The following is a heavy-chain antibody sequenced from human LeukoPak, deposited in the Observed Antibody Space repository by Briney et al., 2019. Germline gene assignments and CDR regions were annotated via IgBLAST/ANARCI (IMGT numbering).Heavy chain of an antibody. D-gene: IGHD1-26*01. CDR2: ISSQGTIT. CDR3: ARYSGSTGVHGMDV. Sequence: GGSLRLSCAASGFTLSGYAMHWVRQVPGKGLEYVAGISSQGTITDYGSSAKARFTISRDNSKNKLYLQMGSLRAEDTAVYYCARYSGSTGVHGMDVGCQGPRVTVS. CDR1: GFTLSGYA. V-gene: IGHV3-64*01. J-gene: IGHJ6*02.